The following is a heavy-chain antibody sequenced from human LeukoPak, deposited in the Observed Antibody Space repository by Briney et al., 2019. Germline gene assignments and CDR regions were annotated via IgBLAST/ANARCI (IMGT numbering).Heavy chain of an antibody. CDR1: GGSISSYY. CDR2: IYYSGST. Sequence: PSETLSLTCTVSGGSISSYYWSWIRQPPGKGLEWIGYIYYSGSTNYNPSLKSRVTISVDTSKNQFSLKLSSVTAADTAVYYCASTPNTGYSSSWPYYYGMDVWGQGTTVTVPS. V-gene: IGHV4-59*01. CDR3: ASTPNTGYSSSWPYYYGMDV. J-gene: IGHJ6*02. D-gene: IGHD6-13*01.